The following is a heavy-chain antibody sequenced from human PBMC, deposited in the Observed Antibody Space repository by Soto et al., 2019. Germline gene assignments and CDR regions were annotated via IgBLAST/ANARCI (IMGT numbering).Heavy chain of an antibody. J-gene: IGHJ4*02. Sequence: KAGGSLRLSCTVSGFAFNNYGINWVRQAPGKGLEWVSSISESDYTYYSDSVKGRFTISRDNAKNSVSLQMNTLRVEDTAVYYCAREDSIIIPAVSDFWGQGTLVTVSS. CDR1: GFAFNNYG. CDR2: ISESDYT. V-gene: IGHV3-21*01. CDR3: AREDSIIIPAVSDF. D-gene: IGHD2-2*01.